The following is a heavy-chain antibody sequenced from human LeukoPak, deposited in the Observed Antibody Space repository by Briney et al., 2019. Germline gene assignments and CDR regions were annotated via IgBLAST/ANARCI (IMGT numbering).Heavy chain of an antibody. V-gene: IGHV3-23*01. Sequence: GGSLRFSCSASGFTFSSYAMSWVRKAPGKGLEWVSTINNSGGSSYYADSVKGRFTISRDNSKNTLYLQMNSLRAEDTAVYYCAKDESSGYYYFDHWGQGTLVTVSS. CDR1: GFTFSSYA. CDR3: AKDESSGYYYFDH. J-gene: IGHJ4*02. D-gene: IGHD3-22*01. CDR2: INNSGGSS.